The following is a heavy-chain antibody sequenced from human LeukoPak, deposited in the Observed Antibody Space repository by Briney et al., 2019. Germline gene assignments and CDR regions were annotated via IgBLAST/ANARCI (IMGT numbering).Heavy chain of an antibody. D-gene: IGHD5-18*01. J-gene: IGHJ4*02. CDR3: ARRGYSYAPFDY. CDR1: GGTFSSYA. CDR2: IIPIFGTA. V-gene: IGHV1-69*13. Sequence: SVKVSCKASGGTFSSYAISWVRQAPGQGLEWMGGIIPIFGTANYAQKFQGRVTITADESTSTAYMELSSLRSEDTAVYYCARRGYSYAPFDYWRQGTLVTVSS.